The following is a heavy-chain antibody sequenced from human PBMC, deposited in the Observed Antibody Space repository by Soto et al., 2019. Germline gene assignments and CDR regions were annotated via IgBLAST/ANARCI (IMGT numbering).Heavy chain of an antibody. Sequence: SQTLSLTCAISGYSVSSNSAAWNWIRQSPSRGLEWLGRTYYRSKWYNDYAVSVKSRITINPDTSKNQFSLQLNSVTPEDTAVYYCAREVVATMGYYYYGMDVWGQGTTVTVSS. J-gene: IGHJ6*02. CDR3: AREVVATMGYYYYGMDV. D-gene: IGHD5-12*01. CDR1: GYSVSSNSAA. V-gene: IGHV6-1*01. CDR2: TYYRSKWYN.